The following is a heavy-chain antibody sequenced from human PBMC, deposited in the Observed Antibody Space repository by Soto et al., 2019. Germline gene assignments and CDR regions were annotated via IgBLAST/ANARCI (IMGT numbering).Heavy chain of an antibody. D-gene: IGHD2-2*01. V-gene: IGHV3-30-3*01. CDR3: ARPPKPCSSTSCPNAFDI. J-gene: IGHJ3*02. CDR1: GFTFSSYA. Sequence: QVQLVESGGGVVQPGRSLRLSCAASGFTFSSYAMHWVRQAPGKGLEWVAVISYDGSNKYYADSVKGRFTISRDNSKNTLYLQMNSLRAEDTAVYYCARPPKPCSSTSCPNAFDIWGQGTMVTVSS. CDR2: ISYDGSNK.